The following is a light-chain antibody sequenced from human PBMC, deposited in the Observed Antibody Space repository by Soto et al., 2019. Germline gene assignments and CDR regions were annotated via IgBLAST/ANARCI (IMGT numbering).Light chain of an antibody. CDR1: SSDVGAYKF. CDR3: SSYGGRSNLV. CDR2: EVN. J-gene: IGLJ2*01. V-gene: IGLV2-8*01. Sequence: QSALTQPPSASGCPGQSVTISCTGTSSDVGAYKFVSWYQLHPGKAPKLMIYEVNVRPSGVPDRFSGSKSGNTASLTVSGLQVDDEADYYCSSYGGRSNLVFGGGTKLTVL.